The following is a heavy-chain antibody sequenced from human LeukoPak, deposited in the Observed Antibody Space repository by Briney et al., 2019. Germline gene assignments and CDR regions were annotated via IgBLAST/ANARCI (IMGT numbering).Heavy chain of an antibody. Sequence: GGSLRLSCAASGFTFSSYWMHWVRQAPGKGLVWFSRINSDGSITTYADSVRGRFTISRDNAKSTLYLQMNSLRAEDTAVYYCASSTQISKYADYWGQGALVTVSS. V-gene: IGHV3-74*01. CDR2: INSDGSIT. CDR1: GFTFSSYW. D-gene: IGHD2-2*01. J-gene: IGHJ4*02. CDR3: ASSTQISKYADY.